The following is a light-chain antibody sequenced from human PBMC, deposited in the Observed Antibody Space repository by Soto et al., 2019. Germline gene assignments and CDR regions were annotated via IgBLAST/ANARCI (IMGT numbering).Light chain of an antibody. CDR3: QQYGSSGT. J-gene: IGKJ1*01. CDR1: QSVSNNY. CDR2: GAS. Sequence: IVLTQSPGTLSLSPGEIATLYFSASQSVSNNYLAWYQQKPGQAPRLLIYGASNRATGIPDRFSGSGSGTDFTLTISRLEPEDFAVYYCQQYGSSGTFGQGTKVDI. V-gene: IGKV3-20*01.